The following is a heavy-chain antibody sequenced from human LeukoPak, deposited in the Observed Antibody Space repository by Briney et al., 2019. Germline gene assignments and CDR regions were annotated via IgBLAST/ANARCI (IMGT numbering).Heavy chain of an antibody. D-gene: IGHD1-1*01. CDR1: GFTFSSYG. Sequence: GGSLRLSCAASGFTFSSYGMHWVRQAPGKGLEGVAVIWYEGSNKYYADSVKGRFTTSRDNSKNTLYLQMNSLRADDTALYYCAKATTRGAAPTYYYYGMDVWGHGTTVIVSS. CDR3: AKATTRGAAPTYYYYGMDV. CDR2: IWYEGSNK. V-gene: IGHV3-33*06. J-gene: IGHJ6*02.